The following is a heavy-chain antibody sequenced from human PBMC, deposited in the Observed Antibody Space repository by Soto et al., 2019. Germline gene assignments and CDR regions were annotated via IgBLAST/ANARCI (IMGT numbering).Heavy chain of an antibody. CDR2: IDPSDSRT. CDR3: ARRHGYSYDFDX. V-gene: IGHV5-10-1*01. J-gene: IGHJ4*02. CDR1: GYTFTNHW. D-gene: IGHD5-18*01. Sequence: GEALKISCNCSGYTFTNHWISWVRQKPGQGMELMGRIDPSDSRTNYNPSFDGHVTISVYKSIGDTFLQWSSLEASDTAVYYCARRHGYSYDFDXWGQGTLVTVSX.